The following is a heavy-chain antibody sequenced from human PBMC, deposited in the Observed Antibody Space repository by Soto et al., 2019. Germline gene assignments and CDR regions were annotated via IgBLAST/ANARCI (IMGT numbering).Heavy chain of an antibody. CDR3: ARDYFFAAAGYYYYGMDV. Sequence: QVQLQESGPGLVKPSETLSLTCTVSGGSVSSGSYYWSWIRQPPGKGLEWIGYIYYSGSTNYNPSLQSRVTISVDTSKNQFSLKLSSVTAADTAVYYCARDYFFAAAGYYYYGMDVWGQGTTVTVSS. V-gene: IGHV4-61*01. D-gene: IGHD6-13*01. CDR1: GGSVSSGSYY. CDR2: IYYSGST. J-gene: IGHJ6*02.